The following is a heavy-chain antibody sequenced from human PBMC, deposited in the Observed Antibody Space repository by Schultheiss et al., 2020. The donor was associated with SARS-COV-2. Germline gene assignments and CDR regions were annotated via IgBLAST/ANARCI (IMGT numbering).Heavy chain of an antibody. CDR2: IYSTGNT. CDR3: ARGRGTTIRALPTASDAFDI. J-gene: IGHJ3*02. D-gene: IGHD3-10*01. CDR1: GGSISSSSYY. V-gene: IGHV4-39*07. Sequence: SETLSLTCTVSGGSISSSSYYWGWIRQPTGKGLEWIGNIYSTGNTIYNPALESRLTISADTSKNQFSLKLSSVTAADTAVYYCARGRGTTIRALPTASDAFDIWGQGTMVTVSS.